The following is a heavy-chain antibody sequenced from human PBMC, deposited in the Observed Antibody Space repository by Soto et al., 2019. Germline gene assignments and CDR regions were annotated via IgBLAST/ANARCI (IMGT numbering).Heavy chain of an antibody. CDR2: IFRSGAS. J-gene: IGHJ5*02. D-gene: IGHD3-10*01. CDR3: ARARGADRPNWFDP. Sequence: SETLSLTCAVSGYSISGGYHWGWIRQPPGKGLEWIASIFRSGASHYSPSLKSRGTISVDTSKNQFSLKLISVTAADTAVYYCARARGADRPNWFDPWGQGTQVTVSS. V-gene: IGHV4-38-2*01. CDR1: GYSISGGYH.